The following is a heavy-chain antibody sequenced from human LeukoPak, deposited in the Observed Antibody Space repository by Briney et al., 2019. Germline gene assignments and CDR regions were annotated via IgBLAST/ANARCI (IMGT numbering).Heavy chain of an antibody. D-gene: IGHD2-15*01. CDR1: GFTVSSNY. CDR3: AKVRLGYCSGGSCSRGGTPMDV. J-gene: IGHJ6*03. Sequence: PGGSLRLSCAASGFTVSSNYMNWVRQTPGKGLEWVSVIYSGGSTYYADSVKVRFTISRDNSKNTLYLQMNSLRAEDTAVYYCAKVRLGYCSGGSCSRGGTPMDVWGKGTTVTISS. CDR2: IYSGGST. V-gene: IGHV3-53*05.